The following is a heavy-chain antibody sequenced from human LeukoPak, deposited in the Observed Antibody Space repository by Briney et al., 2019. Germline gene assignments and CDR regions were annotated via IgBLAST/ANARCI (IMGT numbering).Heavy chain of an antibody. CDR2: ISHYENA. D-gene: IGHD5-24*01. CDR3: ARDGYNSAPFHY. J-gene: IGHJ4*02. V-gene: IGHV4-30-2*01. Sequence: SETLSLTCNVSGDSISSGGYFWSWIRQPPGKGLEWIGYISHYENAYYNPSLSSRVTMSVDKSKNQVSLKITSVTAADTAIYYCARDGYNSAPFHYWGPGTLVTVSS. CDR1: GDSISSGGYF.